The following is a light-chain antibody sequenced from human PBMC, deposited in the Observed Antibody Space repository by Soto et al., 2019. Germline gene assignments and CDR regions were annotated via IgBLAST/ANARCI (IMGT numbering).Light chain of an antibody. CDR2: RNN. CDR3: AAWDDILSGHV. CDR1: SSNIGSNF. V-gene: IGLV1-47*01. J-gene: IGLJ1*01. Sequence: QSVLTQPPSASGTPGQRVTISCSGSSSNIGSNFVYWYQQLPGTAPKLLIYRNNQRPSGVPDRFSVSKSGTSASLAISGLRSEDEADYYWAAWDDILSGHVFGTGTKLTV.